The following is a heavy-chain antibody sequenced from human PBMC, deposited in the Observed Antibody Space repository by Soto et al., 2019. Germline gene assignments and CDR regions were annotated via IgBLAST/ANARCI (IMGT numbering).Heavy chain of an antibody. D-gene: IGHD6-13*01. CDR1: GFTFSSYG. CDR3: AKEYSSSWSYYYYYGMDV. V-gene: IGHV3-30*18. CDR2: ISYDGSNK. J-gene: IGHJ6*02. Sequence: GGSLRLSCAASGFTFSSYGMHWVRQAPGKGLEWVAVISYDGSNKYYADSVKGRFTISRDNSKNTLYLQMNSLRAEDTAVYYCAKEYSSSWSYYYYYGMDVWGQGTTVTVSS.